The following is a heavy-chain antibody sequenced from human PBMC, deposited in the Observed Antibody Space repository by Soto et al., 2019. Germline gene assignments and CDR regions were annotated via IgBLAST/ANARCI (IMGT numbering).Heavy chain of an antibody. CDR1: GDTFNFYS. CDR2: VNPILSMS. Sequence: QVQLVQSGAEVKSAGSSVKVSCKASGDTFNFYSINWVRQAPGLGLEWVGRVNPILSMSNYAQRFQGRVTMTAAKSTGTAYMELRRLRSADTAIYYCASNYGSGYRAFDSWGQGALVTVSS. CDR3: ASNYGSGYRAFDS. D-gene: IGHD3-10*01. J-gene: IGHJ4*02. V-gene: IGHV1-69*02.